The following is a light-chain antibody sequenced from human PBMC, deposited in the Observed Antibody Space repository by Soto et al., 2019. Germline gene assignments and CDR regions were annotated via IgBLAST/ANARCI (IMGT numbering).Light chain of an antibody. V-gene: IGLV2-23*02. J-gene: IGLJ2*01. CDR1: SSDVGSYYL. CDR3: CSYAGSSALGV. Sequence: QSALTQPASVSGSPGQSITISCTGTSSDVGSYYLVSWYQHHPGKAPKLMIYEVSKRPSGVSNRFSGSKSGNTASLTISGLQAEDEADYYCCSYAGSSALGVFGGGTQLTVL. CDR2: EVS.